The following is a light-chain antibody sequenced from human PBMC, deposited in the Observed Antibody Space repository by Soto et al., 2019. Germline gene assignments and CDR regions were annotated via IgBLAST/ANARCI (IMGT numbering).Light chain of an antibody. CDR3: QQYNDWLLT. J-gene: IGKJ1*01. V-gene: IGKV3-15*01. Sequence: EIEMTQSPVTLSVSPGERATLSCRASQSVRSNLAWYQQKPGQAPSLLIYGAFTMATGIPTRFSVTGSGTEFTLTISSLQSEDFALYYCQQYNDWLLTFGQGTKVDIK. CDR2: GAF. CDR1: QSVRSN.